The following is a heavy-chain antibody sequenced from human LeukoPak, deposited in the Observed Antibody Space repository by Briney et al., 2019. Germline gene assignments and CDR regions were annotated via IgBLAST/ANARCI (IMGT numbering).Heavy chain of an antibody. CDR2: IYPGDSDT. Sequence: GESLKISCKGSGYTFSNFWIAWVRQMPGKGLEWMGSIYPGDSDTRYRLSFQGQVTISADKSIATAFLQWSSLKASDTAIYFCARLADSTCWGQGTLVTVSS. CDR3: ARLADSTC. J-gene: IGHJ4*02. D-gene: IGHD2-2*01. CDR1: GYTFSNFW. V-gene: IGHV5-51*01.